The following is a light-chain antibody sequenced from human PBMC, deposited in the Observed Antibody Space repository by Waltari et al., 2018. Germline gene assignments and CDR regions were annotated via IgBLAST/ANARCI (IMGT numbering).Light chain of an antibody. CDR3: XSYAGNYLRV. J-gene: IGLJ3*02. V-gene: IGLV2-11*01. CDR1: SSDVGGYNY. Sequence: QSALTQPRPLSGSPRQSVTISCTGTSSDVGGYNYVSWYQQYPGRAPKVVIYNVRKPXXXXXXXXXXXXSGNXAXXTXSGXQAEDEADYXCXSYAGNYLRVFGGGTRLTVL. CDR2: NVR.